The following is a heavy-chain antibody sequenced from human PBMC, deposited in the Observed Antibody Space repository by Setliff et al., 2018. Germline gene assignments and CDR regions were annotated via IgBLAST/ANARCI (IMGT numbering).Heavy chain of an antibody. CDR2: IYWNDEK. Sequence: SGPTLVNPTQTLTLTCTFSGFSLSTSLVGVGWIRQPPGKALEWLELIYWNDEKRYSPSLGSRLTITKDTSKNQVVLTMTNMDPVDTATYYCAHIAGGGNSPRHDYWGQGTLVTVSS. D-gene: IGHD2-21*01. CDR1: GFSLSTSLVG. J-gene: IGHJ4*02. CDR3: AHIAGGGNSPRHDY. V-gene: IGHV2-5*01.